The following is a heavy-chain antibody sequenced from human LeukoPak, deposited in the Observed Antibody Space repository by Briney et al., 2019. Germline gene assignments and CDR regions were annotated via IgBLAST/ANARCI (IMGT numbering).Heavy chain of an antibody. CDR3: AKVRGKYSSHFFFDY. D-gene: IGHD6-19*01. CDR1: GFTFDDYA. CDR2: ISYNGGFI. J-gene: IGHJ4*02. V-gene: IGHV3-9*01. Sequence: SGGSRRLSCAGSGFTFDDYAMHWVRQAPGKGLEWLSIISYNGGFIDYADSVKARFTISRDNAKNSLYLQLDSLRAEDTAIYYCAKVRGKYSSHFFFDYWGQGTLVTVSS.